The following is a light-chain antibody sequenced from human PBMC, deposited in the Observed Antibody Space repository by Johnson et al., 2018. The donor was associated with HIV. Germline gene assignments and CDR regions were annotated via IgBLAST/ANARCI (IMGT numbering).Light chain of an antibody. V-gene: IGLV1-51*01. J-gene: IGLJ1*01. CDR1: SSNIGNSY. CDR2: DNN. Sequence: QSVLTQPPSVSAAPGQKVTISCSGSSSNIGNSYVSWYQQLPGTAPKLLIYDNNKRPSGIPDRFSGSKSGTSATLGITGLQTGDEADCYCGTWGGVFGTGTKVTVL. CDR3: GTWGGV.